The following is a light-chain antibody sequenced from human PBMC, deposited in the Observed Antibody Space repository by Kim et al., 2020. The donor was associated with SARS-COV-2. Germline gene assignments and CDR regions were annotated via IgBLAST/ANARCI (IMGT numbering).Light chain of an antibody. CDR3: YSAADNIGV. CDR2: KDS. CDR1: VLAKKY. V-gene: IGLV3-27*01. J-gene: IGLJ3*02. Sequence: SYELTQPSSVSVSPGQTARLTCSGDVLAKKYARWFQQKPGQAPVLVIYKDSERPSGIPERFSGSRSGTTVTLTISGAQVEDEADYYCYSAADNIGV.